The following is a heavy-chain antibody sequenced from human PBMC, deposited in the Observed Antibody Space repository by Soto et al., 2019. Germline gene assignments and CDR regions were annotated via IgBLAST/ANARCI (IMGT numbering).Heavy chain of an antibody. CDR3: TRGYCSSYSCYGAAMDV. D-gene: IGHD2-2*01. V-gene: IGHV3-33*01. J-gene: IGHJ6*02. CDR2: IWYDGSND. Sequence: VQLVESGGGVVQPGRSLRLSCAASGFTFSSYGMHWVRQAPGKGLEWVAVIWYDGSNDDYVDSVKGRFTISRDNSNNMLDLEMNRLRAEDKAIYYCTRGYCSSYSCYGAAMDVWGQGTTITVAS. CDR1: GFTFSSYG.